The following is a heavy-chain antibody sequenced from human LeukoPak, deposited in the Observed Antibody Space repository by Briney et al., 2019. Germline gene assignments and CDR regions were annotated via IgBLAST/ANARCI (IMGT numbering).Heavy chain of an antibody. CDR3: ASGQSGSGSYYGESYFDY. V-gene: IGHV3-30*02. Sequence: GGSLRLSCAASGFSLNSYAMHWVRQAPGKGLEWVAFIRYDGSSKWYVDSVMGRFTISRDNSKNTLYLQMNSLRVEDTAVYYCASGQSGSGSYYGESYFDYWGQGTLVTVSS. CDR1: GFSLNSYA. CDR2: IRYDGSSK. D-gene: IGHD3-10*01. J-gene: IGHJ4*02.